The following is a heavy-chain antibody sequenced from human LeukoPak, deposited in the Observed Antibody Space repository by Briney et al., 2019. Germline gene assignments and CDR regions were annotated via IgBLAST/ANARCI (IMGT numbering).Heavy chain of an antibody. J-gene: IGHJ4*02. CDR1: GYTFTGYY. D-gene: IGHD2-21*02. V-gene: IGHV1-2*02. CDR3: ARDACGGDCYSKFYYFDY. Sequence: ASVKVSCKASGYTFTGYYMHWVRQAPGQGLEWMGWINPNSGGTNYAQKFQGRVTMTRDTSISTAYMELSRLRSDDTAVYYCARDACGGDCYSKFYYFDYWGQGTLVTVSS. CDR2: INPNSGGT.